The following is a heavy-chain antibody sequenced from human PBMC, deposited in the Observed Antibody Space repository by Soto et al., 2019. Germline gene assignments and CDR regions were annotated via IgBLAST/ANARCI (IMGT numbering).Heavy chain of an antibody. CDR1: GYTFTSYY. CDR2: INPSGGST. Sequence: QVQLVQSGAEVKKPGASVKVSCKASGYTFTSYYMHWVRQAPGQGLEWMGIINPSGGSTSYAQKCQGRVTTTRDTSTSTGYMGLSSLRSEDTAVYYCARTYSSSSPIDYWGQGTLVPVSS. D-gene: IGHD6-6*01. J-gene: IGHJ4*02. CDR3: ARTYSSSSPIDY. V-gene: IGHV1-46*03.